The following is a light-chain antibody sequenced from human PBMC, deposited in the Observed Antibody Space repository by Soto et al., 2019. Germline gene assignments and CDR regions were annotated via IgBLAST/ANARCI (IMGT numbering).Light chain of an antibody. V-gene: IGLV2-14*01. CDR1: SSYIGYFDF. CDR3: SSYVTTSTRV. Sequence: QSALTQPASVSGSPGQSITISCTGTSSYIGYFDFVSWYQQHPGKAPKLLIYEVSNRPSGVSDRFSGSKSGDTASLTISGLQAEDEADYYCSSYVTTSTRVFGTGTKLTVL. J-gene: IGLJ1*01. CDR2: EVS.